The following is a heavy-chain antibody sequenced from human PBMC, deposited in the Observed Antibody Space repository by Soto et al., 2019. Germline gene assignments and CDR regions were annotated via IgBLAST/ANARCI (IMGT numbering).Heavy chain of an antibody. CDR3: ARESHDILTGPPWVWYFDL. V-gene: IGHV4-34*01. J-gene: IGHJ2*01. CDR1: GGSFSGYY. CDR2: INDRGSI. D-gene: IGHD3-9*01. Sequence: QVQLQQWGAGPLRPLETLSLTCGVSGGSFSGYYWAWIRQSPGKGLEWIGEINDRGSINYNPSLKSRVRISVDTSKNHYSLNLRSVTAADTAVYYCARESHDILTGPPWVWYFDLWGRGILVTVSS.